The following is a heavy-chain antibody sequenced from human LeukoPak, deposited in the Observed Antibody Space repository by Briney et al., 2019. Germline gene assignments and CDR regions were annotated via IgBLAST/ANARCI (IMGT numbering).Heavy chain of an antibody. D-gene: IGHD6-19*01. CDR1: GFTFSSYG. CDR3: AKDSGWYWYFDL. V-gene: IGHV3-23*01. CDR2: ISGSGGST. J-gene: IGHJ2*01. Sequence: GGSLRLSCAASGFTFSSYGMSWVRQAPGKGLEWVSAISGSGGSTYYADSVKGRFAISRDNSKNTLFLQMNSLRAEDTALYYCAKDSGWYWYFDLWGRGTLVTVSS.